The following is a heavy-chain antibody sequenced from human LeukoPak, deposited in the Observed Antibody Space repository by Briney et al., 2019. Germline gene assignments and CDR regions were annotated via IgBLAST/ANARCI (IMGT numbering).Heavy chain of an antibody. CDR3: ARVMDYFDY. J-gene: IGHJ4*02. Sequence: GGSLRLSCAASGFTVSSNYMSWVRQAPGKGLEWVSVVYSGVNTYYADSVKGRFTISRDNSKNTLYLQMNSLRAEDTAVYHCARVMDYFDYWGQGTLVTVSS. CDR1: GFTVSSNY. CDR2: VYSGVNT. V-gene: IGHV3-53*01. D-gene: IGHD5-24*01.